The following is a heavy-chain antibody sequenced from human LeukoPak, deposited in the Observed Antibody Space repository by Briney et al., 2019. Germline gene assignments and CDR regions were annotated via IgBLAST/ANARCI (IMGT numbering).Heavy chain of an antibody. CDR3: ATVSVSGAYFDY. D-gene: IGHD1-26*01. J-gene: IGHJ4*02. V-gene: IGHV1-69*01. CDR1: GGTFSSYG. CDR2: IIPIFGTA. Sequence: ASVKVSCKASGGTFSSYGISWVRQAPGQGLEWMGGIIPIFGTANYAQKFQGRVTITADESTSTAYMELSSLRSEDTAVYYCATVSVSGAYFDYWGQGTLVTVSS.